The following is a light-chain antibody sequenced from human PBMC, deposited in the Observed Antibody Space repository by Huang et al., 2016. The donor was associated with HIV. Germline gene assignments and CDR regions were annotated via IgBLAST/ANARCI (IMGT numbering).Light chain of an antibody. CDR3: QKYDSAPRT. Sequence: DIQMTQSPFSLSAFVGDTVTITCRASQVIGNSLAWSQQKPGRPPKLLIYVASTLQSGVPSRFSGSGSGTDFTLTISNLQTEDVATDYCQKYDSAPRTFGQGTRV. J-gene: IGKJ1*01. CDR1: QVIGNS. V-gene: IGKV1-27*01. CDR2: VAS.